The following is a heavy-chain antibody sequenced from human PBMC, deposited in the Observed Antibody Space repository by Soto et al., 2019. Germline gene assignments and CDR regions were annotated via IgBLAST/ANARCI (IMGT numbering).Heavy chain of an antibody. CDR2: ISPYNGDT. D-gene: IGHD6-6*01. CDR1: GYTFTNHG. J-gene: IGHJ4*02. V-gene: IGHV1-18*01. CDR3: ARGSISSSKALAY. Sequence: QVQLVQSGAEVREAGASVKVSCKASGYTFTNHGIRWVRQAPGEGLEWVGWISPYNGDTNNTQKFQGRVTTTTDPPTIIGFMVVTRLTSGDTAVYYCARGSISSSKALAYWGQGTLVTVSS.